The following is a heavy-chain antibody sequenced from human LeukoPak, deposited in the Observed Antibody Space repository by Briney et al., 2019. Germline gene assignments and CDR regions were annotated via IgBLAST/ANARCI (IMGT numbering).Heavy chain of an antibody. D-gene: IGHD5-18*01. CDR1: GFDFGDYY. CDR3: AKETDTATNWFDP. Sequence: GGSLRLSCAASGFDFGDYYMTWIRQAPGKGMGLVAYISGRSSNIYYGDSVRGRVTISRDNVRRSLYLQINSLRVDDTGVYYCAKETDTATNWFDPWGQGTLVTVSS. CDR2: ISGRSSNI. V-gene: IGHV3-11*01. J-gene: IGHJ5*02.